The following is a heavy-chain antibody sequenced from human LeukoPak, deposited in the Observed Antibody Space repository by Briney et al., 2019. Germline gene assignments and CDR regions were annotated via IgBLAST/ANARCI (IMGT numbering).Heavy chain of an antibody. CDR3: ARVTFPYCGGDCREYFQH. Sequence: PGGSLRLSCAASGFTFSSYSMNWVRQAPGKGLEWVSSISSSSYIYYADSVKGRFTISRDNAKNSLYLQMNSLRAEDTAVYYCARVTFPYCGGDCREYFQHWGQGTLVTVSS. D-gene: IGHD2-21*02. CDR2: ISSSSYI. J-gene: IGHJ1*01. V-gene: IGHV3-21*01. CDR1: GFTFSSYS.